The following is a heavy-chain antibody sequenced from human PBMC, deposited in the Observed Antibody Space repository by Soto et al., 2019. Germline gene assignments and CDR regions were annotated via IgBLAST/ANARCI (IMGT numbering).Heavy chain of an antibody. J-gene: IGHJ6*02. D-gene: IGHD5-18*01. CDR3: ARDQEGVTNYYGMDV. Sequence: SETLSLTCTVSGGSISSGGYYWSWIRQHPGKGLEWIGYIYYSGSTYYNPSLKSRVTISVDTSKNQFSLKLSSVTAADTAVYYCARDQEGVTNYYGMDVWGQGTTVTVSS. CDR2: IYYSGST. CDR1: GGSISSGGYY. V-gene: IGHV4-31*03.